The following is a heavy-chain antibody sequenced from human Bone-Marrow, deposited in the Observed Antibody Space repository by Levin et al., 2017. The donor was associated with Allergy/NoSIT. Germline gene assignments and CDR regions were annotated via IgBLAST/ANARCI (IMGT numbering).Heavy chain of an antibody. J-gene: IGHJ6*03. CDR1: GGSISGTSYY. CDR3: ARTLRGGYSYGLHYYMDV. CDR2: IYYSGTT. D-gene: IGHD5-18*01. V-gene: IGHV4-39*02. Sequence: KASETLSLTCTVSGGSISGTSYYWGWIRQPPGKGLEWIGSIYYSGTTYYNPSLKSRVTLSVDTSKNHFSLKLSSVTAADTAVYYCARTLRGGYSYGLHYYMDVWGKGTTVTVSS.